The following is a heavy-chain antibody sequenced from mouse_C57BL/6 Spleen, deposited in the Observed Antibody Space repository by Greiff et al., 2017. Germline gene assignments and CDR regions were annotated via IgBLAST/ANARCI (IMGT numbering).Heavy chain of an antibody. CDR3: ARRDDYVSFAY. CDR2: ISSGGSYT. J-gene: IGHJ3*01. D-gene: IGHD2-4*01. Sequence: EVQGVESGGDLVKPGGSLKLSCAASGFTFSSYGMSWVRQTPDKRLEWVATISSGGSYTYYPDSVKGRFTISRDNAKNTLYLQMSSLKSEDTAMYYCARRDDYVSFAYWGQGTLVTVSA. CDR1: GFTFSSYG. V-gene: IGHV5-6*01.